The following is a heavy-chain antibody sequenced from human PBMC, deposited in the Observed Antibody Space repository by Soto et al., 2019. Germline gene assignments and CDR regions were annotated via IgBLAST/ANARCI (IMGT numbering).Heavy chain of an antibody. CDR2: NNESGST. J-gene: IGHJ4*02. V-gene: IGHV4-34*01. Sequence: QVQLQQWGAGLVKPSETLSLSCAVYGQSFSGHSWAWIRPPPGKGLEWSGENNESGSTNYNPSLKSRVTISTDTSKNQFSLKLSSVSAADTAAYFCARGSGIVALPGELEDVNYDYWGQGTLVNVSS. CDR1: GQSFSGHS. CDR3: ARGSGIVALPGELEDVNYDY. D-gene: IGHD1-1*01.